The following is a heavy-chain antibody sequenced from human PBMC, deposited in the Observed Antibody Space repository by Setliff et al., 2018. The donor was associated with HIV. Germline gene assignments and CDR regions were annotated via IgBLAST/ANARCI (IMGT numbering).Heavy chain of an antibody. CDR2: ISGSAGTT. V-gene: IGHV3-23*01. J-gene: IGHJ4*02. D-gene: IGHD3-22*01. CDR1: GFTFSSYA. CDR3: AKDYYDSSGYYVT. Sequence: GGSLRLSCAASGFTFSSYAMSWVRQAPGKGLEWVSGISGSAGTTYYADSVKGRFTISRDNSKNTLYLQMNSLRAEDTAVYYCAKDYYDSSGYYVTWGQGSLVTVSS.